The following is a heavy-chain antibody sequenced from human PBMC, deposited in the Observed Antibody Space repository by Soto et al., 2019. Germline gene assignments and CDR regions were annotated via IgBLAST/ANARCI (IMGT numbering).Heavy chain of an antibody. CDR1: GFTCSGFG. CDR3: AKDGSAAPHDYYYGMDV. J-gene: IGHJ6*02. D-gene: IGHD6-25*01. CDR2: IKQDVSNK. Sequence: PVGSMRVSCGASGFTCSGFGRSWVRQAPGKGLEWVAKIKQDVSNKYYADSVKGRFTISRDNSKNTLYLQMNSLRAEDTAVYYCAKDGSAAPHDYYYGMDVRGRGTTVTVSS. V-gene: IGHV3-7*01.